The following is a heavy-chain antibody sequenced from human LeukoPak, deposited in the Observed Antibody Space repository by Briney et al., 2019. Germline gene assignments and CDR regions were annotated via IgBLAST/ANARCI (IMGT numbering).Heavy chain of an antibody. V-gene: IGHV3-66*01. Sequence: GGSLRLSCAASGFTFSSYAMSWVRQAPGKGLEWVSVIYSGGSTYYADSVKGRFTISRDNSKNTLYLQMNSLRAEDTAVYYCATTSYYDFWSGLHYGMDVWGQGTTVTVSS. CDR2: IYSGGST. CDR1: GFTFSSYA. D-gene: IGHD3-3*01. J-gene: IGHJ6*02. CDR3: ATTSYYDFWSGLHYGMDV.